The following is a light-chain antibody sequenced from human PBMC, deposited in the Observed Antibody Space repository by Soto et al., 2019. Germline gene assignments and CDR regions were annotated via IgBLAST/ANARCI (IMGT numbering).Light chain of an antibody. CDR2: DAS. Sequence: EIVLTQSPSTLSLSPGERATLSCRASQSVSSSLLWYQQKPAQAPRLLIYDASSRATGIPARFSGSGSGTGVTLTISGLDPEDCAIYYVQQRRNLPLTFGPGTTVDIK. CDR1: QSVSSS. V-gene: IGKV3-11*01. CDR3: QQRRNLPLT. J-gene: IGKJ3*01.